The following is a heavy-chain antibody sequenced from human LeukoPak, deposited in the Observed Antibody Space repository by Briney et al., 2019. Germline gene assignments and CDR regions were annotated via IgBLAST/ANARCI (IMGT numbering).Heavy chain of an antibody. D-gene: IGHD6-13*01. CDR3: AGDSSRWYSPGY. CDR2: INSDGSST. Sequence: GGSLRLSCAASGFTFSSYWMHWVRQAPGKGLVWVSRINSDGSSTSYADSVKGRFTISRDNAKNSLYLQMNSLRAEDTAVYYCAGDSSRWYSPGYWGQGTLVTVSS. J-gene: IGHJ4*02. V-gene: IGHV3-74*01. CDR1: GFTFSSYW.